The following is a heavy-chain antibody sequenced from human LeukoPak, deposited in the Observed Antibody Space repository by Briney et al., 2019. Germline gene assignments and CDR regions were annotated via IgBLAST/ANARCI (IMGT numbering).Heavy chain of an antibody. CDR3: ARIGRSYTAMVPFDY. D-gene: IGHD5-18*01. V-gene: IGHV1-46*01. J-gene: IGHJ4*02. Sequence: ASVKVSCKASGYTFTSYYMHWVRQAPGQGLEWMGIINPSGGSTSYAQKFQGRVTMTRDTSTSTVYMELSSLRSEDTAVYYCARIGRSYTAMVPFDYWGQGTLVTVPS. CDR1: GYTFTSYY. CDR2: INPSGGST.